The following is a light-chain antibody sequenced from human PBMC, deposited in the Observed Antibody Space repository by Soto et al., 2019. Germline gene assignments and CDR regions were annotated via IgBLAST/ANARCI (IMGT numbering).Light chain of an antibody. CDR1: QSVSSY. V-gene: IGKV3-11*01. Sequence: EIVLTQSPATLSLSPGERATLSCRASQSVSSYLAWYQQKPGQAPRFLIYDASHRATGIPARFSGSGSGTDFTLTISSLEPEDFAVYYCQQRSNWPWTFGQGTKVEIK. CDR2: DAS. J-gene: IGKJ1*01. CDR3: QQRSNWPWT.